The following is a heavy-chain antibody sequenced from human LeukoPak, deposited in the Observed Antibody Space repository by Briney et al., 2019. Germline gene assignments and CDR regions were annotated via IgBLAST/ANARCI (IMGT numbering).Heavy chain of an antibody. CDR1: GCTFTSYY. D-gene: IGHD1-26*01. CDR2: INTNTGNP. Sequence: ASVKVSCKASGCTFTSYYMHWVRQAPGQGLEWMGWINTNTGNPMYAQGFTGRFVFSLDTSVSTAYLQISSLKAEDTAVYYCARDQGGATSYWGQGTLVTVSS. V-gene: IGHV7-4-1*02. J-gene: IGHJ4*02. CDR3: ARDQGGATSY.